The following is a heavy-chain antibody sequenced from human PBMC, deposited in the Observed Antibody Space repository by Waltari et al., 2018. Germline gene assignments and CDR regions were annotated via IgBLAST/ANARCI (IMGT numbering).Heavy chain of an antibody. Sequence: QVQLVQSGAEVKTPGASVKVSCTASGSTFTGYYIHWVRQAPGQGLDWMGWSNPYSGGTSFAQRFQGRVTMTRDTSISTAYMELSRLRSDDTAVYYCARLMDVDAALVDRDYWGQGSLVTVSS. CDR2: SNPYSGGT. V-gene: IGHV1-2*02. CDR1: GSTFTGYY. CDR3: ARLMDVDAALVDRDY. D-gene: IGHD5-18*01. J-gene: IGHJ4*02.